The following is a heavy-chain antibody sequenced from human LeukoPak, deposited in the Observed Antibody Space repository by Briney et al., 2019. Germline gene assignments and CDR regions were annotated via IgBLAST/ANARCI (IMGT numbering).Heavy chain of an antibody. CDR2: ISAYNGNT. J-gene: IGHJ4*02. CDR3: ARDAPLGGTKSPIDY. CDR1: GYTFTSYG. Sequence: GASVKVSCKASGYTFTSYGISWVRQAPGRGLEWMGWISAYNGNTNYAQKLQGRVTMTTDTSTSTAYMELRSLRSDDTAVYYCARDAPLGGTKSPIDYWGQGTLVTVSS. V-gene: IGHV1-18*01. D-gene: IGHD1-7*01.